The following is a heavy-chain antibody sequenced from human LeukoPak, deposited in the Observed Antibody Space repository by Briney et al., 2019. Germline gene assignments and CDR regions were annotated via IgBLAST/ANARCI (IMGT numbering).Heavy chain of an antibody. V-gene: IGHV3-30*02. CDR2: IRYDGSNK. D-gene: IGHD5-18*01. CDR3: AKAAMVDFYYYYYYMDV. Sequence: GGSLRLSCAASGFTFSTFGMHWVRQAPGKGLEWVAFIRYDGSNKYYIESVEGRFTISRDNSKNTLYLQMNSLRAEDTAVYYCAKAAMVDFYYYYYYMDVWGKGTTVTVSS. J-gene: IGHJ6*03. CDR1: GFTFSTFG.